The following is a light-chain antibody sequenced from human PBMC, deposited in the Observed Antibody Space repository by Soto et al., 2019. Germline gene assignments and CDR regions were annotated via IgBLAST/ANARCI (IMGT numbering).Light chain of an antibody. Sequence: QSALTQPRSVSGSPGQSVTISCTETTGDIGAYSFVSWYQLHPGKAPKLMIYDASKRPSGVPDRFSASKSGNTASLTISGLQAEDEADYYCCSYAGSFTWVFGGGTQLTVL. J-gene: IGLJ3*02. CDR3: CSYAGSFTWV. CDR2: DAS. V-gene: IGLV2-11*01. CDR1: TGDIGAYSF.